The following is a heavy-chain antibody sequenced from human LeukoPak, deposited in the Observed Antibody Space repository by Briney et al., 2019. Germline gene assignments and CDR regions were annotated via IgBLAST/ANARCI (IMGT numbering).Heavy chain of an antibody. V-gene: IGHV3-23*01. Sequence: GGSLRLSCAASGSTFSSYAMSWVRQAPGKGLEWVSAISGSGGSTYYADSVKGRFTISRDNSKNTLYLQMNSLRAEDTAVYYCAKALVRGPYYFDYWGQGTLVTVSS. J-gene: IGHJ4*02. CDR3: AKALVRGPYYFDY. D-gene: IGHD3-16*02. CDR1: GSTFSSYA. CDR2: ISGSGGST.